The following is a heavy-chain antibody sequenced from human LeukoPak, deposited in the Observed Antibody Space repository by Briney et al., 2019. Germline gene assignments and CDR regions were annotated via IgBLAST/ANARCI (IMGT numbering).Heavy chain of an antibody. J-gene: IGHJ6*03. D-gene: IGHD4-17*01. CDR1: GYTLTIYD. CDR2: ISAYNGNT. V-gene: IGHV1-18*01. CDR3: ARDLDYGEYYCYYYMDV. Sequence: ASVKVSCKASGYTLTIYDINWVRQAPGQGLEWMGWISAYNGNTNYAQKLQGRVTMTTDTSTSTAYMERRRLRSDDTAVYYCARDLDYGEYYCYYYMDVWGKGTTVTVSS.